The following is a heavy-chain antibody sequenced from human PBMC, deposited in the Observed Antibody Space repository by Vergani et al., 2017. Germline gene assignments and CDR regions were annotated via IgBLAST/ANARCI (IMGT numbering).Heavy chain of an antibody. V-gene: IGHV3-33*01. J-gene: IGHJ4*02. D-gene: IGHD6-25*01. Sequence: QVQLVESGGGVVQPGRSLRLSCAASGFTFSSYGMHWVRQAPGKGLEWVAVIWYDGSNKYYADSVKGRFTISRDNSKNTLYLQMNSLRAEDTAVYYCAISPRGGGPGYGGQGTLVTVSS. CDR1: GFTFSSYG. CDR3: AISPRGGGPGY. CDR2: IWYDGSNK.